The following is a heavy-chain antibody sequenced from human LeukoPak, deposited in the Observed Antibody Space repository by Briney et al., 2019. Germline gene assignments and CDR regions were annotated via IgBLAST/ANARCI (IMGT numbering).Heavy chain of an antibody. CDR1: GGSISSSSYY. Sequence: PSETLSLTCTVSGGSISSSSYYWGWIRQPPGKGLEWIGSIYYSGSTYYNPSLKSRVTISVDTSKNQFSLKLSSVTAADTAVYYCARYVEGGSVPNRFDPWGQGTLVTVSS. V-gene: IGHV4-39*01. CDR3: ARYVEGGSVPNRFDP. D-gene: IGHD1-26*01. CDR2: IYYSGST. J-gene: IGHJ5*02.